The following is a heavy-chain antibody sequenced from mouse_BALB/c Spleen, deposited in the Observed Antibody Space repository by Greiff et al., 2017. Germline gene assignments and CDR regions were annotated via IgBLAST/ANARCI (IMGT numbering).Heavy chain of an antibody. V-gene: IGHV3-6*02. J-gene: IGHJ4*01. CDR3: AILITGYAMDY. CDR1: GYSITSGYY. Sequence: ESGPGLVKPSQSLSLTCSVTGYSITSGYYWNWIRQFPGNKLEWMGYISYDGSNNYNPSLKNRISITRDTSKNQFFLKLNSVTTEDTATYYCAILITGYAMDYWGQGTSVTVSS. D-gene: IGHD2-4*01. CDR2: ISYDGSN.